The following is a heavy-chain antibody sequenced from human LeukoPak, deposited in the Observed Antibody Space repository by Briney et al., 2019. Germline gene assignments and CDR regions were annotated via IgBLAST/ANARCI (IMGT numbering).Heavy chain of an antibody. J-gene: IGHJ4*02. D-gene: IGHD6-13*01. V-gene: IGHV3-23*01. Sequence: PGGSLRLSCAASGFTFSSYEMNWVRQAPGKGLEWVSAISGSGGSTYYADSVKGRFTISRDNSKNTLYLQMNSLRAEDTAVYYCAKDPGFGSSWSPADYFDYWGQGTLVTVSS. CDR3: AKDPGFGSSWSPADYFDY. CDR2: ISGSGGST. CDR1: GFTFSSYE.